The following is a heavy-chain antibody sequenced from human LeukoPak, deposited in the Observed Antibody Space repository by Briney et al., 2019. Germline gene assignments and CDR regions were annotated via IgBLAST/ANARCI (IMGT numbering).Heavy chain of an antibody. J-gene: IGHJ3*02. V-gene: IGHV3-21*01. D-gene: IGHD2-15*01. CDR3: ASQDIVVVAAATVDAFDI. CDR2: ISSSSSYI. Sequence: PGGSLRLSCAASGFTFSSYSMNWVRQAPGKGLEWVSSISSSSSYIYYADSVKGRFTISRDNAKNSLYLQMNSLRAEDTAVYYCASQDIVVVAAATVDAFDIWGQGTMVTVSS. CDR1: GFTFSSYS.